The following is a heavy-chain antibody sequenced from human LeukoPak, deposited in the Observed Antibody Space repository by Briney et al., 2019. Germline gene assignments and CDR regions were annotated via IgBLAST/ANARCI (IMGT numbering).Heavy chain of an antibody. CDR2: INPNSGGT. V-gene: IGHV1-2*02. CDR3: ARAPDYGDDGNYGMDV. Sequence: ASVKVSCKASGYTFTGYYMHWVRQAPGQGLEWMGWINPNSGGTNYARKFQGRVTMTRDTSISTAYMELSRLRSDDTAVYYCARAPDYGDDGNYGMDVWGQGTTVTVSS. J-gene: IGHJ6*02. D-gene: IGHD4-17*01. CDR1: GYTFTGYY.